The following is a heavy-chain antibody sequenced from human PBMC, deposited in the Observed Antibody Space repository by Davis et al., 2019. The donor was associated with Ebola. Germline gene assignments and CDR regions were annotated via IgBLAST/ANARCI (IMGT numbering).Heavy chain of an antibody. CDR1: GGSISSYY. D-gene: IGHD2-8*01. V-gene: IGHV4-34*01. J-gene: IGHJ5*02. Sequence: SETLSLTCTVSGGSISSYYWSWIRQPPGKGLEWIGEINHSGSTNYNPSLKNRVTIAVDTSKNQFSLKLSSVTAADTAVYDCARGGPARIWYLPMDNWFDPWGQGTLVTVSS. CDR2: INHSGST. CDR3: ARGGPARIWYLPMDNWFDP.